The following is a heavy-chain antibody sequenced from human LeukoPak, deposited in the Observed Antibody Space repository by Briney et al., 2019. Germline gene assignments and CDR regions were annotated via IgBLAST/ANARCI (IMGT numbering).Heavy chain of an antibody. CDR1: GNSIGNYA. D-gene: IGHD3-16*01. CDR3: TTRACHAGGCSSSFYYYYGLHF. J-gene: IGHJ6*02. CDR2: IIPIFGTA. V-gene: IGHV1-69*13. Sequence: SVKVSCKASGNSIGNYAVSWVRQAPGQGFEWMGGIIPIFGTADYAQKFQGRVTITADQSTSTTYMALSSLRSEDTATYYCTTRACHAGGCSSSFYYYYGLHFWGQGTTVSVSS.